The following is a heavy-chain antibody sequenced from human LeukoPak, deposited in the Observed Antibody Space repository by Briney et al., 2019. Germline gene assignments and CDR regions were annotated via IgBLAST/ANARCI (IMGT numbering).Heavy chain of an antibody. CDR3: AKDDGYCSGDGCRYPLY. V-gene: IGHV3-23*01. CDR1: GFTFAYYA. CDR2: ISGSAGSA. J-gene: IGHJ4*02. D-gene: IGHD2-15*01. Sequence: GGSLRLSCAASGFTFAYYAMSWVRQAPGKGLEWVSGISGSAGSAYYADSVKGRFTISRDTSKNTLSLQMNSLRAEDTAVYYCAKDDGYCSGDGCRYPLYWGQGTLVTVSS.